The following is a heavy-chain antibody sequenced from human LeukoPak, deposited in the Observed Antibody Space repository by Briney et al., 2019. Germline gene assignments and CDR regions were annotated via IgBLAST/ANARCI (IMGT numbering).Heavy chain of an antibody. D-gene: IGHD2-2*01. CDR2: ISASGGST. Sequence: GGSLRLSCAASGFTFSSYAMNWVRQAPGKGLEWVSTISASGGSTYHAVSVKGRFTISRDNSKNTLYLQMNTLRAEDTAVYYCAKAIRTSWYGCNMDVWGEGTTVTVSS. J-gene: IGHJ6*03. V-gene: IGHV3-23*01. CDR1: GFTFSSYA. CDR3: AKAIRTSWYGCNMDV.